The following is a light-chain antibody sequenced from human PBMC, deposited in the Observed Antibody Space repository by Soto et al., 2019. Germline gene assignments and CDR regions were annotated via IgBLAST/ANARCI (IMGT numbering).Light chain of an antibody. Sequence: EIVLTQSPGTLSLSPGERATLSCRASQSVSSNYLAWYQQKPGQAPSLLIYGASYRATGSPDRFSGSGSGTDFTLTISRLEPEDFAVYYCQQYGTSPYTFGQWTKLEIK. J-gene: IGKJ2*01. CDR2: GAS. CDR1: QSVSSNY. CDR3: QQYGTSPYT. V-gene: IGKV3-20*01.